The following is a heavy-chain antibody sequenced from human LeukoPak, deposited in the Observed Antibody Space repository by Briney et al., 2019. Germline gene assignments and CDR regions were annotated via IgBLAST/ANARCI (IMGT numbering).Heavy chain of an antibody. Sequence: PSETLSLTCAVYGGSFSGYYWSWIRQPPGKGLEWIGEINHSGSTNYNPSLKSRVTISVDTSKNQFSLKLSSVTAADTAVYYCARGRFFDTVVVPAAGAHGSGRRGYYFDYWGQGTLVTVSS. D-gene: IGHD2-2*01. CDR2: INHSGST. V-gene: IGHV4-34*01. CDR3: ARGRFFDTVVVPAAGAHGSGRRGYYFDY. J-gene: IGHJ4*02. CDR1: GGSFSGYY.